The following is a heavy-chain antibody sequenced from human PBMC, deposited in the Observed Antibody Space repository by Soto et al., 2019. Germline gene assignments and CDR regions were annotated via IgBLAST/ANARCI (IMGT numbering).Heavy chain of an antibody. CDR1: GYTFSNYD. CDR2: MNPKSGNT. V-gene: IGHV1-8*01. Sequence: QVQLVQSGAEVKKPGASVKVSCKASGYTFSNYDIIWVRQATGQGLEWMGWMNPKSGNTGFAQKFQGRLTMTRNTSITTAYMDLRSLRYEDTAVYYCARIMRGSLAAPSDYWGPGTLVIVSS. CDR3: ARIMRGSLAAPSDY. J-gene: IGHJ4*02. D-gene: IGHD3-16*01.